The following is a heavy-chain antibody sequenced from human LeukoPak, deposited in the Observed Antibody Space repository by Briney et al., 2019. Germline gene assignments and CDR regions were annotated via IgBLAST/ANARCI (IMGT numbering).Heavy chain of an antibody. Sequence: GGSLRLSCAASGFTFSSYEMNWVRQAPGKGLEWVSSISSSSSYIYYADSVKGRFTISRDNAKNSLYLQMNSLRAEDTAVYYCARELRRSAAVSTDAFDIWGQGTMVTVSS. CDR2: ISSSSSYI. V-gene: IGHV3-21*01. D-gene: IGHD6-13*01. CDR3: ARELRRSAAVSTDAFDI. CDR1: GFTFSSYE. J-gene: IGHJ3*02.